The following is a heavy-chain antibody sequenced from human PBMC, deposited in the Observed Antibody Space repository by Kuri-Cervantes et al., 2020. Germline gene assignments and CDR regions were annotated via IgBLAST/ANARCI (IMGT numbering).Heavy chain of an antibody. CDR2: INTDGSST. V-gene: IGHV3-74*01. CDR1: GFTFSSYS. CDR3: ARGYDFWSGSGNMDV. D-gene: IGHD3-3*01. Sequence: GESLKISCAASGFTFSSYSMNWVRQAPGKGLEWVSRINTDGSSTSHADSVKGRFTISRDNAKNSLYLQMNSLRAEDTAVYYCARGYDFWSGSGNMDVWGKGTTVTVSS. J-gene: IGHJ6*03.